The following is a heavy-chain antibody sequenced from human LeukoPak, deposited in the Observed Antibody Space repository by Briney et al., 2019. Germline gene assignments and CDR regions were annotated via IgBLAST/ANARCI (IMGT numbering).Heavy chain of an antibody. J-gene: IGHJ4*02. Sequence: GGSLRLSCAASGFTFGNYAMTWVRQAPGKGLEWVSGITDTGFATFYADSVRGRFTISRDNSRNTLYLQMDSLRAEDTAVYYCARAGFCSTTTCYNPFDYWGQGTRVTVSS. D-gene: IGHD2-2*01. V-gene: IGHV3-23*01. CDR1: GFTFGNYA. CDR2: ITDTGFAT. CDR3: ARAGFCSTTTCYNPFDY.